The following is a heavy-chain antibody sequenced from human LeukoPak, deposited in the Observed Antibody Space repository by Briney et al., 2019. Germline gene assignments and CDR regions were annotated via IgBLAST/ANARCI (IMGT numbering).Heavy chain of an antibody. CDR1: GYTFTSYD. V-gene: IGHV1-8*01. CDR2: MNPNSGNT. J-gene: IGHJ6*03. CDR3: ARSPMVRGVEDTYYMDV. Sequence: ASVKVSCKASGYTFTSYDINWVRQATGQGLEWMGWMNPNSGNTGYAQKFQGRVTMTRNTSISTAYMELSSLRSEDTAVYYCARSPMVRGVEDTYYMDVWGKGTTVTISS. D-gene: IGHD3-10*01.